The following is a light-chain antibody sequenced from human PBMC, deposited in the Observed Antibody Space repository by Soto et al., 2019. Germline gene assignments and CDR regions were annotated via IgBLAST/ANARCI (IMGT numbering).Light chain of an antibody. CDR3: QQYGSSGT. CDR1: QSVSNNY. J-gene: IGKJ1*01. CDR2: GAS. V-gene: IGKV3-20*01. Sequence: EIVLTQSPGTLSLSPGERATPSCRASQSVSNNYLAWYQQKPGQAPRLLIYGASNRATGIPDRFSGSGSGTDFTLTISRLEPEDFAVYYCQQYGSSGTFGQGTRWIS.